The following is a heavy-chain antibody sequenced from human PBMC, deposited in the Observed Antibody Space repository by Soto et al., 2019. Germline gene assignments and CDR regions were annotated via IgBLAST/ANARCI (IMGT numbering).Heavy chain of an antibody. V-gene: IGHV1-18*01. CDR1: GYTFTSYG. Sequence: ASVKVSCKASGYTFTSYGISWVRQAPGQGLEWMGWISAYNGNTNYAQKLQGRVTMTTDTSTSTAYMELRSLRSDDTAVYYCARAYYYDSSGYYDYWGQGTLVTVSS. CDR3: ARAYYYDSSGYYDY. CDR2: ISAYNGNT. J-gene: IGHJ4*02. D-gene: IGHD3-22*01.